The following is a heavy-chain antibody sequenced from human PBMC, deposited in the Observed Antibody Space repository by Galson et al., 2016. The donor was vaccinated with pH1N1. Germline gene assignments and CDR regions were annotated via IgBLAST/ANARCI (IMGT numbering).Heavy chain of an antibody. CDR2: SFYSGTT. CDR1: GGSVSSGHYY. D-gene: IGHD3-3*01. Sequence: SETLSLTCNVSGGSVSSGHYYWSWIRQFPGKGLEWIGYSFYSGTTKYNPPLENRVVISLDTSKNQCTLKLTSVSAADTAVYYCARGRPYDFWGGYFDSWGQGILVTVSS. J-gene: IGHJ4*02. V-gene: IGHV4-61*01. CDR3: ARGRPYDFWGGYFDS.